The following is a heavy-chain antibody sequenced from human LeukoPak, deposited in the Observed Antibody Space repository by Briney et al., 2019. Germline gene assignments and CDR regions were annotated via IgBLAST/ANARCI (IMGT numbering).Heavy chain of an antibody. CDR1: GFTFNNAW. Sequence: PGVSLRLSCVASGFTFNNAWMSWVRQAPGKGLEWVANIKQDGSEKYYVDSVKGRFTISRDNAKNSLYLQMNSLRAEDTAVYYCARVKVRFTSGSYPNPLDYWGQGTLVTVSS. D-gene: IGHD1-26*01. CDR3: ARVKVRFTSGSYPNPLDY. CDR2: IKQDGSEK. V-gene: IGHV3-7*01. J-gene: IGHJ4*02.